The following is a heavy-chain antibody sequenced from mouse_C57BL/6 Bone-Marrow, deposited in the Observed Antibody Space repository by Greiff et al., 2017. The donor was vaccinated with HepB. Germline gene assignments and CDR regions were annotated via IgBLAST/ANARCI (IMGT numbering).Heavy chain of an antibody. Sequence: EVQLQQPGAELVKPGASVKMSCKASGYTFTDYNMHWVKQSHGKSLEWIGYINPNNGGTSYNQKFKGKATLTVNKSSSTAYMELRSLTSEDSAVYYCARWLLYWYFDVWGTGTTVTVSS. CDR3: ARWLLYWYFDV. CDR2: INPNNGGT. CDR1: GYTFTDYN. V-gene: IGHV1-22*01. D-gene: IGHD2-3*01. J-gene: IGHJ1*03.